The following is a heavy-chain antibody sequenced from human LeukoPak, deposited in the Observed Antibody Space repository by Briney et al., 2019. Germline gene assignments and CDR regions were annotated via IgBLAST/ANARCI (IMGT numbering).Heavy chain of an antibody. V-gene: IGHV4-34*01. CDR1: GGSFSGYY. J-gene: IGHJ5*02. CDR2: INHSGST. CDR3: ARGPVVVPAAMRVGWFDP. D-gene: IGHD2-2*01. Sequence: SETLSLTCAVYGGSFSGYYWSWIRQPPGKGLEWIGEINHSGSTNYNPSLKSRVTISVDTSKNQFSLKLSSVTAADTAVYYCARGPVVVPAAMRVGWFDPWGQGTLVTVSS.